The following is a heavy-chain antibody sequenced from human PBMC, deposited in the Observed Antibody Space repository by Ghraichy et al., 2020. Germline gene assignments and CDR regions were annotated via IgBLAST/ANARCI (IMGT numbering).Heavy chain of an antibody. CDR1: GFTFSNDW. V-gene: IGHV3-15*01. CDR2: IKPSANGGAT. D-gene: IGHD3-10*01. Sequence: GALRLSCTASGFTFSNDWMNWVRQVPGKGLEWVGHIKPSANGGATEYNAPVKGRFIISRDDSKNTLYLHMAALRTADTAIYFCARGHYGVWGQGTLVTVSS. J-gene: IGHJ3*01. CDR3: ARGHYGV.